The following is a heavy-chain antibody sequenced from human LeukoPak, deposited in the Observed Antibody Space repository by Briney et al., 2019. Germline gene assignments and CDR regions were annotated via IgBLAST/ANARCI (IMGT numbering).Heavy chain of an antibody. CDR1: GYTLTELS. J-gene: IGHJ4*02. D-gene: IGHD2-15*01. CDR2: FDPEDGET. CDR3: ACGYSSSWYEGQLGDIVVVVAATPFDY. V-gene: IGHV1-24*01. Sequence: GASVKVSCKVSGYTLTELSMHWVRQAPGKGLEWMGGFDPEDGETIYAQKFQGGVTMTEDTSTDTAYMELISLRSEDTAVYYCACGYSSSWYEGQLGDIVVVVAATPFDYWGQGTLVTVSS.